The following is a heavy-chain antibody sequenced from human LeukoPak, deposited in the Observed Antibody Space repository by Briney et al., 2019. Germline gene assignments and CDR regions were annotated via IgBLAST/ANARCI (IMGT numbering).Heavy chain of an antibody. CDR1: GFSFSRYE. CDR2: ISSSSETS. J-gene: IGHJ6*02. D-gene: IGHD2-15*01. CDR3: ARDRSDSHPRIGLDV. V-gene: IGHV3-48*03. Sequence: PGGSLRLSCSVSGFSFSRYEMNCVRQAPGKGLVWLSSISSSSETSYYADSVKGRFTISRDSAKNSVYLQMSSLRPEDTALYYCARDRSDSHPRIGLDVWGQGTTVTVSS.